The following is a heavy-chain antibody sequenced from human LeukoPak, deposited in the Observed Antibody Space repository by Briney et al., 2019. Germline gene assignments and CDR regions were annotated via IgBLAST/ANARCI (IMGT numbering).Heavy chain of an antibody. V-gene: IGHV1-24*01. CDR1: GYTLTELS. CDR3: ATAETRIAVAGIFDY. Sequence: ASVKVSCKVSGYTLTELSMHWVRQAPGKGLEWMGGFDPEDGEIIYAQKFQGRVTMTEDTSTDTAYMELSSLRSEDTAVYYCATAETRIAVAGIFDYWGQGTLVTVSS. D-gene: IGHD6-19*01. J-gene: IGHJ4*02. CDR2: FDPEDGEI.